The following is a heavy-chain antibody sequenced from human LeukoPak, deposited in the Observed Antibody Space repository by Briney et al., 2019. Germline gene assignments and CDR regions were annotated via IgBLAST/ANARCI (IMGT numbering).Heavy chain of an antibody. J-gene: IGHJ4*02. CDR1: GFTVSSNY. CDR2: IDSGGST. Sequence: QSGGSLRLSCAASGFTVSSNYMSWVRQAPGKGLEWGSVIDSGGSTYYADSVKGRFTISRDNSKNILYLQMKSLKPEDTAVYHCAKDSQVLAATRTYYFDYWGLGTLVTVSS. CDR3: AKDSQVLAATRTYYFDY. V-gene: IGHV3-53*05. D-gene: IGHD2-15*01.